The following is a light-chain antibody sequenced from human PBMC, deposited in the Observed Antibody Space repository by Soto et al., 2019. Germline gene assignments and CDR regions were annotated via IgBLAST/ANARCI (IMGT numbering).Light chain of an antibody. CDR3: QQYGSSPPVT. Sequence: EIVLTQSPGTLSLSPGERATLSCRASQSVSSSYLAWYQQKPGQAPRLLIYGASSRATGIPDRFSGSGSGTDFXXXXXRXXPXXXAVYYCQQYGSSPPVTFGQGTRLEIK. CDR2: GAS. CDR1: QSVSSSY. J-gene: IGKJ5*01. V-gene: IGKV3-20*01.